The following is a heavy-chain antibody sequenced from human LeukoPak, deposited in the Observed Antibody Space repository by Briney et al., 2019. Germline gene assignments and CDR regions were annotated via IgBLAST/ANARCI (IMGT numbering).Heavy chain of an antibody. J-gene: IGHJ6*02. CDR1: GYTFTSYD. CDR2: MNPNSGNT. Sequence: ASVKVSCKASGYTFTSYDINWVRQATGQGLEWMGWMNPNSGNTGYAQKFQGRVTMTRNTSISTAYMELSSLRSEDTAVYYCARTDYDILTGYFHYYYYGMDVWGQGTTVTVSS. D-gene: IGHD3-9*01. V-gene: IGHV1-8*01. CDR3: ARTDYDILTGYFHYYYYGMDV.